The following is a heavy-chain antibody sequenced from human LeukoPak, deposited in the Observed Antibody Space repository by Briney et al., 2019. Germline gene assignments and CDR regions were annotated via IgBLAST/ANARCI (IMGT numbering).Heavy chain of an antibody. CDR2: FKSKTDGGTT. J-gene: IGHJ4*02. CDR1: GFTFSNAW. V-gene: IGHV3-15*01. Sequence: PGGSLRLSCAASGFTFSNAWMSWVRQAPGKGLEWVGRFKSKTDGGTTEYAAPVKGRFTISRDDPKNTMYLQMNSLKTEDTAVYYCTTDNEVSSSSGHDYWGQGTLVTVSS. CDR3: TTDNEVSSSSGHDY. D-gene: IGHD6-6*01.